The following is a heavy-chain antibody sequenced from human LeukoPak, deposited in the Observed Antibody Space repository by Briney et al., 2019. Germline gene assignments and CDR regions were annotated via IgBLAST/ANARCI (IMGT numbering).Heavy chain of an antibody. CDR1: GFTFSSYG. Sequence: GGSLRLSCAASGFTFSSYGMHWVRQAPGKGLEWVAVIWYDGSNKYYADSVKGQFTISRDNSKNTLYLQMNSLRAEDTAVYYCARVTYGSGNYYGMDVWGQGTTVTVSS. D-gene: IGHD3-10*01. V-gene: IGHV3-33*01. CDR2: IWYDGSNK. J-gene: IGHJ6*02. CDR3: ARVTYGSGNYYGMDV.